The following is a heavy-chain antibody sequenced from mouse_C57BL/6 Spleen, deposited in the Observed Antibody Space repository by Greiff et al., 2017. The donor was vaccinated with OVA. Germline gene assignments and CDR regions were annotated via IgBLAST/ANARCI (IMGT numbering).Heavy chain of an antibody. CDR3: ARSGLGRFAY. D-gene: IGHD4-1*01. V-gene: IGHV1-26*01. J-gene: IGHJ3*01. CDR2: INPNNGGT. Sequence: VQLQQSGPELVKPGASVKISCKASGYTFTDYYMNWVKQSHGKSLEWIGDINPNNGGTSYNQKFKGKATLTVDKSSSTAYMELRSLTSEDSAVYYCARSGLGRFAYWGQGTLVTVSA. CDR1: GYTFTDYY.